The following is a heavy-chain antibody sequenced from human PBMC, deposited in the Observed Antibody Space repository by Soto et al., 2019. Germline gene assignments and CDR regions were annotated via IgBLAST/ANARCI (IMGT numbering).Heavy chain of an antibody. V-gene: IGHV3-30*04. CDR1: VFTFSSYA. D-gene: IGHD1-1*01. CDR2: IAYDGRNK. J-gene: IGHJ4*02. Sequence: PGGSLRLSCAASVFTFSSYAMHWVRQAPGKGLEWVAVIAYDGRNKYYADSVKGRFTISRDNSKNTLYLQMNSLRIEDTAVYYCARELERVFDYWGQGTLVTVSS. CDR3: ARELERVFDY.